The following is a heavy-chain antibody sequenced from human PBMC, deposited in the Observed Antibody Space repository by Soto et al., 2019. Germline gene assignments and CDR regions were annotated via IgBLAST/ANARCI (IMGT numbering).Heavy chain of an antibody. CDR2: IYPGDSDT. CDR3: ARQGSNGAYYYYGMDV. D-gene: IGHD2-8*01. V-gene: IGHV5-51*01. CDR1: GYRFSSYW. Sequence: GESLKISCQGSGYRFSSYWIAWVRQMPGKGLEWMGLIYPGDSDTMYSPSFQGQVTFSVDKSTSTAYLQWSSLKASDTAMYYCARQGSNGAYYYYGMDVWGQGTTVTVSS. J-gene: IGHJ6*02.